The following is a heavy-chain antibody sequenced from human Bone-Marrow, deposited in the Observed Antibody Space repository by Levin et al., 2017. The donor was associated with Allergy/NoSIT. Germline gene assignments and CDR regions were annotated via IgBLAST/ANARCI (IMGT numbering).Heavy chain of an antibody. D-gene: IGHD6-6*01. CDR2: ISSSSSTI. V-gene: IGHV3-48*02. CDR3: AREEYSSSSGGFDY. CDR1: GFTFSSYS. Sequence: GESLKISCAASGFTFSSYSMNWVRQAPGKGLEWVSYISSSSSTIYYADSVKGRFTISRDNAKNSLYLQMNSLRDEDTAVYYCAREEYSSSSGGFDYWGQGTLVTVSS. J-gene: IGHJ4*02.